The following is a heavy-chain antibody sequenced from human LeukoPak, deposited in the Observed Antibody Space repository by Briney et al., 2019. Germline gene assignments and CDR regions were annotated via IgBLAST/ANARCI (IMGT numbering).Heavy chain of an antibody. V-gene: IGHV3-74*01. CDR3: AKGPRRYDSLGDY. CDR1: GFTFSSYW. J-gene: IGHJ4*02. CDR2: INSDGSST. Sequence: GGDLRLSCAASGFTFSSYWMHWVREAPGKGLVGVSLINSDGSSTRYAASVKGRFTIYSDNSKNPLYLKMNTPRADNKAVYYCAKGPRRYDSLGDYWGQGNLVTVSS. D-gene: IGHD5-12*01.